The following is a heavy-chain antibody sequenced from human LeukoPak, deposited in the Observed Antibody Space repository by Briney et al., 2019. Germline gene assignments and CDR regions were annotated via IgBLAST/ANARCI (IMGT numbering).Heavy chain of an antibody. Sequence: PGGSLRLSCAASGFTFSSYAMHWVRQAPGKGLEWVAVISYDGSNKYYADSVKGRFTISRDDSKNTLYLQMNSLRAEDAAVYYCARARDGKSGSYVGTDAFDIWGQGTMVTVSS. CDR1: GFTFSSYA. V-gene: IGHV3-30-3*01. D-gene: IGHD1-26*01. CDR3: ARARDGKSGSYVGTDAFDI. J-gene: IGHJ3*02. CDR2: ISYDGSNK.